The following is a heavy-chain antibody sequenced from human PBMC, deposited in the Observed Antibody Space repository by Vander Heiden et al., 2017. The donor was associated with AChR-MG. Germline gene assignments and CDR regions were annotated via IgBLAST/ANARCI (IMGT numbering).Heavy chain of an antibody. CDR3: AKGRGGYSYGVDY. CDR1: GFTFDDYA. V-gene: IGHV3-9*01. J-gene: IGHJ4*02. CDR2: ISWNSGSI. D-gene: IGHD5-18*01. Sequence: EVQLVESGGGLVQPGRSLRLSCAASGFTFDDYAMHWVRQAPGKGLEWVSGISWNSGSIGYADSVKGRFTISRDNAKNSLYLQMNSLRAVDTALYYCAKGRGGYSYGVDYWGQGTLVSVSS.